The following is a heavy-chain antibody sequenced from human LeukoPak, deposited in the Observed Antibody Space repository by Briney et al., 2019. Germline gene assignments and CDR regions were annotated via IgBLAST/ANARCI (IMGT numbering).Heavy chain of an antibody. J-gene: IGHJ4*02. Sequence: SETLSLTRTVSGGSISSSSYYWGWIREPPRERLERIGSIYYSRSTYYNPSLKSRVTISVDTAKNQFSLKLSSVAAPDTAVYYCARMDGYNDFDYWGQGTLVTVSS. CDR2: IYYSRST. V-gene: IGHV4-39*01. CDR3: ARMDGYNDFDY. D-gene: IGHD5-24*01. CDR1: GGSISSSSYY.